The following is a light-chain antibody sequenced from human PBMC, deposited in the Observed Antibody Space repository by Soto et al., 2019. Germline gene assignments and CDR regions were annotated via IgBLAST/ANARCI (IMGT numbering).Light chain of an antibody. J-gene: IGKJ4*01. Sequence: DIVLTQTPLSSPVTLGQPASISCTSSQSLVHTDGKTYLSWLQQRPGQPPRLLIYKISDRLSGVPDRFPGSGAGTDFTLKISRVEAEDVGTYYCMQATRFPFTFGGGTKVEIK. CDR3: MQATRFPFT. CDR1: QSLVHTDGKTY. V-gene: IGKV2-24*01. CDR2: KIS.